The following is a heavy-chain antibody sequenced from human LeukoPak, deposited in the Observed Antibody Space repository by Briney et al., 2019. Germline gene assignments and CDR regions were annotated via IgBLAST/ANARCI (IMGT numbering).Heavy chain of an antibody. J-gene: IGHJ4*02. CDR3: ARTPRGWFGEPHMADY. Sequence: SETLSLTCTVSGYSISSGYYWDWIRQPPGKGLEWIGSIYHSGSTYYNPSLKSRVTISVDTSKNQFSLKLSSVTAADTAVYYCARTPRGWFGEPHMADYWGQGTLVTVSS. V-gene: IGHV4-38-2*02. CDR2: IYHSGST. D-gene: IGHD3-10*01. CDR1: GYSISSGYY.